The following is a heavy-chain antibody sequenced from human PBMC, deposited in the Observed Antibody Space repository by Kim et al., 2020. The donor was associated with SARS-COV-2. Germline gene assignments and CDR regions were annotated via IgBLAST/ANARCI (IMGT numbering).Heavy chain of an antibody. D-gene: IGHD3-3*01. V-gene: IGHV4-34*01. CDR2: INHSGST. Sequence: SETLSLTCAVYVGSLSGYHWTWIRQPPGKGLEWIGEINHSGSTNYNPSLKSRVTISLDTSKNQFSLNLRSVTAADTAVYYCVRGRAGVVPSPILGIGPHYDFYAMDVWGQGTTVTVSS. J-gene: IGHJ6*02. CDR1: VGSLSGYH. CDR3: VRGRAGVVPSPILGIGPHYDFYAMDV.